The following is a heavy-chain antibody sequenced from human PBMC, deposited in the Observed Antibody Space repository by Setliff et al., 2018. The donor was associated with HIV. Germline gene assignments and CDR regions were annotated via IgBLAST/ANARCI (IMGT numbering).Heavy chain of an antibody. Sequence: PGGSLRLSCAASGFTFDDYGMHWVRQAPGKGLEWVSFVSWDGGTTYYADSVKGRFTISRHNTKNTLYLQMNSLRAEDTAVYYCASAPQYSSGWYGRAFDYWGQGTLVTVSS. V-gene: IGHV3-43D*04. CDR1: GFTFDDYG. CDR3: ASAPQYSSGWYGRAFDY. D-gene: IGHD6-19*01. CDR2: VSWDGGTT. J-gene: IGHJ4*02.